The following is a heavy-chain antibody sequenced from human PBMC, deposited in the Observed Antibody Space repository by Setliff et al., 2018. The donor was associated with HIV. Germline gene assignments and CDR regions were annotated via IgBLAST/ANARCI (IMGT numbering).Heavy chain of an antibody. J-gene: IGHJ4*02. CDR1: GGPISSYY. D-gene: IGHD6-19*01. CDR2: TYYSGRT. CDR3: ASQPAYSTDWYPPGYFDH. Sequence: SETLSLTCTVSGGPISSYYWSWIRQPPGKGLEWIGYTYYSGRTNYNHSLKSRVTISVDTSRNQFSLNLSSVTAADTAVYYCASQPAYSTDWYPPGYFDHWGQGTLVTVSA. V-gene: IGHV4-59*08.